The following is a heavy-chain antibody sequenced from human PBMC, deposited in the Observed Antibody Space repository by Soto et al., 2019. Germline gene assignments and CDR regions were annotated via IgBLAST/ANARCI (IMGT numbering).Heavy chain of an antibody. CDR1: GYTFTNYA. D-gene: IGHD2-15*01. CDR3: AKDDCSICNGPAYNFDMDV. J-gene: IGHJ6*02. Sequence: SCKASGYTFTNYAMTWVRQAPGKGLEWVSGVTRGGSAYYADSVKGRFTISRDNSKNTVFLQMNSLRAEDTAIYYCAKDDCSICNGPAYNFDMDVWAQGTTVTVSS. CDR2: VTRGGSA. V-gene: IGHV3-23*01.